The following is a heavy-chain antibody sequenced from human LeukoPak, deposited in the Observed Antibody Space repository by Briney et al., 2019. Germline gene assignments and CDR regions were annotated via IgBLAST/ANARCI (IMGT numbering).Heavy chain of an antibody. D-gene: IGHD6-19*01. CDR2: VNHGGST. CDR1: GGSFSGCY. J-gene: IGHJ4*02. CDR3: ARDYVGVAGTFDY. V-gene: IGHV4-34*01. Sequence: SETLSLTCAVYGGSFSGCYWSWIRQPPGKGLEWIGEVNHGGSTNYNPSLKSRVTISIDTSKNQFSLRLSSVTAADTAVYYCARDYVGVAGTFDYWGQGTLVTVSS.